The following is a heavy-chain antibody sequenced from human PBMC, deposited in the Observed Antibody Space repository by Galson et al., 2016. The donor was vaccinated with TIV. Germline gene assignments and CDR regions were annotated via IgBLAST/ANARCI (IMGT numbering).Heavy chain of an antibody. CDR3: ARQGYRNDSRGAGGLFDY. CDR2: IYPGDSDT. V-gene: IGHV5-51*01. CDR1: GNTFTGYW. J-gene: IGHJ4*02. Sequence: QSGAEVKKPGESLKISCKGSGNTFTGYWIGWVRQMPGKGLEWIGIIYPGDSDTRYSPSFQGQVTISADKAINTAYLQWSGLKASDTAMYYCARQGYRNDSRGAGGLFDYWGQGTLVTVSS. D-gene: IGHD5-18*01.